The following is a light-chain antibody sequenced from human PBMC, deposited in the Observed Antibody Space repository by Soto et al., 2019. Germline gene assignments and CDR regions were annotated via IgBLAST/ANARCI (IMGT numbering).Light chain of an antibody. V-gene: IGLV1-44*01. CDR3: AAWDDSLDGFYV. J-gene: IGLJ1*01. CDR2: NNN. Sequence: QSVLTQPPSASGTPGQRDTISCSGSSSNIGTNTVNWYLQLPGTAPNLLMYNNNQRPSGVPERFSGSKSGTSASLAIGGLQSEDEADYYCAAWDDSLDGFYVFGSGTKVTVL. CDR1: SSNIGTNT.